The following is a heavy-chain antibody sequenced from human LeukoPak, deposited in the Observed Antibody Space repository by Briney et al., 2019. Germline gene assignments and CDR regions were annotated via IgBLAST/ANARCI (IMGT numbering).Heavy chain of an antibody. CDR1: GGSFSGYY. CDR3: AESLRWLHGGAFDI. D-gene: IGHD5-24*01. CDR2: INHSGST. Sequence: PSESLSLTCAVYGGSFSGYYWSWIRQPPGKGLEWIGEINHSGSTNYNPSLKSRVTISVDTSKNQFSLKLSSVTAADTAVYYCAESLRWLHGGAFDIWGKGTTVTVSS. V-gene: IGHV4-34*01. J-gene: IGHJ6*04.